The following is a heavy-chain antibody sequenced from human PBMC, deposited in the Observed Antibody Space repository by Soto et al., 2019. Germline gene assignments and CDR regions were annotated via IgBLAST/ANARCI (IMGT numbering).Heavy chain of an antibody. CDR2: IWYDGSNK. Sequence: PGGSLRLSCAASGFTFSSYGMHWVRQAPGKGLEWVAVIWYDGSNKYYADSVKGRFTISRDNSKNTLYLQMNSLRAEDTAVYYCARALIAVAGGEFDYWGQGTLVIVSS. J-gene: IGHJ4*02. CDR1: GFTFSSYG. V-gene: IGHV3-33*01. D-gene: IGHD6-19*01. CDR3: ARALIAVAGGEFDY.